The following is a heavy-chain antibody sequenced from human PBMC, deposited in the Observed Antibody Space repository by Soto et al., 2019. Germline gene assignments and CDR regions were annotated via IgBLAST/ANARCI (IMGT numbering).Heavy chain of an antibody. Sequence: QAQLQASGPGLVKPSETLSLTCTVSSGSISSITNHYCSWIRQPPGKGLEWVGYISKSGYTSYNPPLKSRVTLSVDTSKNQFSLKLTSVTAADTALYYCATQGFGALHGLVDVWGQGTTVTVSS. CDR3: ATQGFGALHGLVDV. CDR1: SGSISSITNHY. D-gene: IGHD3-10*01. V-gene: IGHV4-59*08. CDR2: ISKSGYT. J-gene: IGHJ6*02.